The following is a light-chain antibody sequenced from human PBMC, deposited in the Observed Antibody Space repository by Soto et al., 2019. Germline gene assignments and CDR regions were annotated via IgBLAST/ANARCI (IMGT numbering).Light chain of an antibody. CDR3: QQYDNWWT. CDR2: GAS. Sequence: EVVLTQSPGTLSLSPGERATLSCRASQSVTSSDLAWYQQKPGQAPRLLIYGASTRATGIPARFSGSGSGTEFTLTISSLQPEDFAVYYCQQYDNWWTFGQGTKVDI. CDR1: QSVTSSD. J-gene: IGKJ1*01. V-gene: IGKV3-15*01.